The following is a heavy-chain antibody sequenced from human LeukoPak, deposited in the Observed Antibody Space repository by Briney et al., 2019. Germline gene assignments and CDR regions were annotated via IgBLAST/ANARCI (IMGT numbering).Heavy chain of an antibody. Sequence: ASVNASWKAFGYTFTPYYIHSLRQAPGQGLEWMGWINPNSGGTNYAQKFQGRVTMTRDTSISTAYMELSRLRSDDTAVYYCARDLWEKWLAPSGNWFDPWGQGTLVTVSA. CDR1: GYTFTPYY. V-gene: IGHV1-2*02. J-gene: IGHJ5*02. CDR2: INPNSGGT. D-gene: IGHD6-19*01. CDR3: ARDLWEKWLAPSGNWFDP.